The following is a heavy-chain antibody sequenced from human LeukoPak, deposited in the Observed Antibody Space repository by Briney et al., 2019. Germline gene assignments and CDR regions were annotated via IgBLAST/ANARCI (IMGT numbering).Heavy chain of an antibody. CDR1: GYSFTSYW. Sequence: GESLKISCKGSGYSFTSYWIGWVRQMPGKGLEWMGIIYPGDSDTRYSPSFQGQVTISADKSISTAYLQWSSLKASDTAMYYCARRITIFGDAPLNWFDPWGQGTLVTVSS. CDR3: ARRITIFGDAPLNWFDP. CDR2: IYPGDSDT. D-gene: IGHD3-3*01. J-gene: IGHJ5*02. V-gene: IGHV5-51*01.